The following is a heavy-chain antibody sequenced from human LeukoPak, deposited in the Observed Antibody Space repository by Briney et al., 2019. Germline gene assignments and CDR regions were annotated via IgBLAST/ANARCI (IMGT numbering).Heavy chain of an antibody. CDR3: ARADYSSTWSHDYYYMDV. Sequence: SETLSLTCTVSGYSISSGYYWGWIRQPPGKGLEWTGSIYHSGSTYYNPSLKSRVTISVDTSKNQFSLKLSSVTAADTAVYYCARADYSSTWSHDYYYMDVWGKGTTVTVSS. J-gene: IGHJ6*03. CDR2: IYHSGST. CDR1: GYSISSGYY. D-gene: IGHD6-13*01. V-gene: IGHV4-38-2*02.